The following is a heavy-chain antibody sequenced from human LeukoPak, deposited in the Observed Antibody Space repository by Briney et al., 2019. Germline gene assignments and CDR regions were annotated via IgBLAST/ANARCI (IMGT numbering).Heavy chain of an antibody. D-gene: IGHD5-18*01. CDR3: ARGGVDTAMPRDY. Sequence: SETLSLTCTVSGGSISSSSYYWGWIRQPPGKGLEWIGSIYYSGSTYYNPSLKSRVTISVDTSKNQFSLKLSSVTAADTAVYYCARGGVDTAMPRDYWGQGTLVTVSS. V-gene: IGHV4-39*07. J-gene: IGHJ4*02. CDR2: IYYSGST. CDR1: GGSISSSSYY.